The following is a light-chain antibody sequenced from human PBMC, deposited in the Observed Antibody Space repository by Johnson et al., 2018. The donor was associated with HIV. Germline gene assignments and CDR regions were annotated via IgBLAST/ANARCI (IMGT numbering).Light chain of an antibody. J-gene: IGLJ1*01. Sequence: QSVLTQPPSVSAAPGQKVTISCSGSSSNIGNNYVSWYQQLPGTAPKLLIYENNRRPSGTPDRFSGSKSGTSATLGITGLRTGDEADYYCGTWDSSLSSYVFGSGTSVTVL. CDR2: ENN. CDR1: SSNIGNNY. V-gene: IGLV1-51*02. CDR3: GTWDSSLSSYV.